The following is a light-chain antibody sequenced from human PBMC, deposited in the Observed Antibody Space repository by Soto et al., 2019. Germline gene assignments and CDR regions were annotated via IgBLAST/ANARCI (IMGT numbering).Light chain of an antibody. CDR1: QSISSN. V-gene: IGKV3-15*01. CDR2: GAS. J-gene: IGKJ2*01. CDR3: QQYNNWPRT. Sequence: ILMTQSPATLSVSPGERATLSCRASQSISSNLAWYQQKPGQAPRLLIHGASTRATDIPARFSGSGSGTEFTLTISSLQSEDFAVYYCQQYNNWPRTFGQGTKLEIK.